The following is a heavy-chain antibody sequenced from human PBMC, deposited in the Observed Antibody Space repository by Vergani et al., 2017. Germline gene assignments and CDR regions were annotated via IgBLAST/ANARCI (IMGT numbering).Heavy chain of an antibody. CDR2: IYYSGST. CDR1: GGSISSGGYY. V-gene: IGHV4-31*03. CDR3: ARYCSSTSCYTSTGSFDY. J-gene: IGHJ4*02. Sequence: QLQESGPGLVKPSQTLSLTCTVSGGSISSGGYYWSWIRQHPGKGLEWIGYIYYSGSTYYNPSLKSRVTISVDTSKNQFSLKLSSVTAADTAVYYCARYCSSTSCYTSTGSFDYWGQGTLVTVSS. D-gene: IGHD2-2*02.